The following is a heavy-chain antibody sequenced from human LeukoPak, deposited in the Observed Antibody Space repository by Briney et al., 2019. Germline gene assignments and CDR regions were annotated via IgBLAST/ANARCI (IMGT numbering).Heavy chain of an antibody. CDR3: ARRPPPDYGSGSVNYYCDY. CDR2: IYPGDSDT. V-gene: IGHV5-51*01. CDR1: GYIFTNYW. J-gene: IGHJ4*02. D-gene: IGHD3-10*01. Sequence: LGESLKISCKGSGYIFTNYWIGWVRQMPGKGLEWVGIIYPGDSDTRYSPSFQGQVTISADKSISTAYLQWSSLKASDTAMYYCARRPPPDYGSGSVNYYCDYWGQGTLVTVSS.